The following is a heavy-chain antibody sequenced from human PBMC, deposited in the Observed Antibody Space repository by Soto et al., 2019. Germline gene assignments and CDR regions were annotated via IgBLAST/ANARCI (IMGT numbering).Heavy chain of an antibody. Sequence: SVKVSCKASGGTFSSYAISWVRQAPGQGLEWMGGIIPIFGTANYAQKFQGRVTITADESTSTAYMELSSLRSEDTAVYYCARPYSSSWSPTRPLNWFDLWGQGTLVTVSS. CDR1: GGTFSSYA. CDR2: IIPIFGTA. CDR3: ARPYSSSWSPTRPLNWFDL. V-gene: IGHV1-69*13. D-gene: IGHD6-13*01. J-gene: IGHJ5*02.